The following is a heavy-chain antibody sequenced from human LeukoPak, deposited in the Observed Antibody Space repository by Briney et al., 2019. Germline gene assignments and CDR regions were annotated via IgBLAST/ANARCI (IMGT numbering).Heavy chain of an antibody. CDR1: GGSISSGDYY. J-gene: IGHJ3*02. CDR3: AREPGYYYDSSGETDAFDI. CDR2: IHYSGST. Sequence: SETLSLTCTVSGGSISSGDYYWSWIRQPPGKGLEWIGYIHYSGSTYYNPSLKSRVTISVDTSKNQFSLKLSSVTAADTAVYYCAREPGYYYDSSGETDAFDIWGQGTMVTVSS. V-gene: IGHV4-30-4*08. D-gene: IGHD3-22*01.